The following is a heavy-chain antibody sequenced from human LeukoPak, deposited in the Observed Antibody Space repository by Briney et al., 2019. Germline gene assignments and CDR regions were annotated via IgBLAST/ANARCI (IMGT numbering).Heavy chain of an antibody. CDR3: ASGYCGGACQLGGVDM. Sequence: SETLSLTCTVSGGSISSYYWSWLRQPPGKGLEYLGYTHYSGATNYNPSLKSRVTISLDTSGNQLSLKLSSVTAADTAVYYCASGYCGGACQLGGVDMWGQGTMVTVSS. J-gene: IGHJ3*02. CDR1: GGSISSYY. V-gene: IGHV4-59*01. D-gene: IGHD2-21*02. CDR2: THYSGAT.